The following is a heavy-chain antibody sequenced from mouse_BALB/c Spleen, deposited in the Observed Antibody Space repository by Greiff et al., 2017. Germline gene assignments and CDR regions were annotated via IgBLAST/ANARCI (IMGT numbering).Heavy chain of an antibody. J-gene: IGHJ4*01. D-gene: IGHD2-14*01. Sequence: VKLMESGPGLVAPSQSLSITCTVSGFSLTDYGVSWIRQPPGKGLEWLGVIWGGGSTYYNSALKSRLSISKDNSKSQVFLKMNSLQTDDTAMYYCAKHEDYRYDGNYYAMDYWGQGTSVTVSS. CDR1: GFSLTDYG. V-gene: IGHV2-6-5*01. CDR2: IWGGGST. CDR3: AKHEDYRYDGNYYAMDY.